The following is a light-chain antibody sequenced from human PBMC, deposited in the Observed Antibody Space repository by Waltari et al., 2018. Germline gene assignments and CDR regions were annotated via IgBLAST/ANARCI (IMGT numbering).Light chain of an antibody. CDR1: QTIARY. CDR3: QQSYRTPWT. V-gene: IGKV1-39*01. Sequence: DIQITQSPSSLSASVGDRVTITCRASQTIARYLNWYQQKPGKAPNLLIYAASSLQSGVPSRFSGSGSGTDFTLTISSLQPEDFAVYFCQQSYRTPWTFGQGTRVEIK. J-gene: IGKJ1*01. CDR2: AAS.